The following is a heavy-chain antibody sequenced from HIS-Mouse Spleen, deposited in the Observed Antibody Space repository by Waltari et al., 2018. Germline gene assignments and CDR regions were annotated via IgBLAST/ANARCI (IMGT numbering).Heavy chain of an antibody. CDR1: GGSFSGYY. CDR2: INHSGST. CDR3: ARGKGSSSWYYFDY. V-gene: IGHV4-34*01. Sequence: QVQLQQWGAGLLKPSETLSLTCAVYGGSFSGYYWSWIRQPPGKGLEWIGEINHSGSTNYNPSLTSRVTISVDTSKNQFSLKLSSVTAADTAVYYCARGKGSSSWYYFDYWGQGTLVTVSS. D-gene: IGHD6-13*01. J-gene: IGHJ4*02.